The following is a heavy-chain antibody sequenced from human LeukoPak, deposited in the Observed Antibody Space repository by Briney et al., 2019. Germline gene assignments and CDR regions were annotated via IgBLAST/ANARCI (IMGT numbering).Heavy chain of an antibody. CDR1: GGSISSYY. J-gene: IGHJ4*02. CDR3: ASSSYYYVGLFDY. V-gene: IGHV4-59*01. Sequence: SETLSLTCTVSGGSISSYYWSWIRQPPGKGLEWIGYIYYSGSTNYNPSLKSRVTISVDTSKNQFSLKLSSVTAADTAVYYCASSSYYYVGLFDYWGQRTLVTVSS. CDR2: IYYSGST. D-gene: IGHD3-10*02.